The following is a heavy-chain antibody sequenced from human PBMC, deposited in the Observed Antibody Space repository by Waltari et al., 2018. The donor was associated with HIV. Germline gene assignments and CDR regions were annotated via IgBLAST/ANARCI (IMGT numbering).Heavy chain of an antibody. Sequence: QLQLQESGPGLVKHSETLSLTCTVSGGSISSNTYYWGWIRQPPGKGLGWNGSVSYSGSTDNTPSLKSRVTISVDTSKNQFSLKLNSVTAADTAVYYCATYSDFWSGYSERHSYEHGINVWGQGTTVTVSS. CDR2: VSYSGST. V-gene: IGHV4-39*01. CDR1: GGSISSNTYY. D-gene: IGHD3-3*01. J-gene: IGHJ6*02. CDR3: ATYSDFWSGYSERHSYEHGINV.